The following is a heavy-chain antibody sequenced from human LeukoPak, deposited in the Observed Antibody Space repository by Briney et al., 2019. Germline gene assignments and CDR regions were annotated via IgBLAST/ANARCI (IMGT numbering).Heavy chain of an antibody. CDR3: ARAGGIQLWLFSY. Sequence: KPSETLSLTCTVSGGSISSGDYYWSWICQPPGKGLEWIGYIYYSGSTYYNPSLKSRVTISVDTSKNQFSLKLSSVTAADTAVYYCARAGGIQLWLFSYWGQGTLVTVSS. CDR2: IYYSGST. D-gene: IGHD5-18*01. V-gene: IGHV4-30-4*01. J-gene: IGHJ4*02. CDR1: GGSISSGDYY.